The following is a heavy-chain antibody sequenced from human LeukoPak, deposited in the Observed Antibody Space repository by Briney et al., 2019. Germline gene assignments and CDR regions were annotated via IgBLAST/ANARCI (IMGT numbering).Heavy chain of an antibody. V-gene: IGHV3-23*01. Sequence: GGSLRLSCTASGFPFSSYAMSWVRLAPGKGLEWVSSIISSGDITYYPDSLKGRFTISRDNSKNTVYLQMDSLRADDSAVYYCAKELDKDYVWGSYREYFDYWGQGTLVTVSS. D-gene: IGHD3-16*02. CDR3: AKELDKDYVWGSYREYFDY. J-gene: IGHJ4*02. CDR1: GFPFSSYA. CDR2: IISSGDIT.